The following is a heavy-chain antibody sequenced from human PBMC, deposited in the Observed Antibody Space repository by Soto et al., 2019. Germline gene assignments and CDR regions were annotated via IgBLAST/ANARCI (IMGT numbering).Heavy chain of an antibody. CDR2: IFYSGST. J-gene: IGHJ5*01. V-gene: IGHV4-59*01. Sequence: QVQLQESGPGLVKPSETLSLTCTVSGGSISSYYWSWIRQPPGKGLEWIGFIFYSGSTSYNPSLKSSVNISIATSEYQFSLKLNSVTAADTDVYYCASMIGDPVLSFDSWGQGTLVAVSS. CDR1: GGSISSYY. CDR3: ASMIGDPVLSFDS. D-gene: IGHD3-10*02.